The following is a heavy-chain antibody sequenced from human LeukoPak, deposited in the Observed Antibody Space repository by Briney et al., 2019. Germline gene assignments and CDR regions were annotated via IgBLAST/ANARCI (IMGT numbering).Heavy chain of an antibody. D-gene: IGHD4-17*01. J-gene: IGHJ4*02. CDR1: GGSISSYY. CDR2: IYYTGST. V-gene: IGHV4-59*01. Sequence: PSETLSLTCTLAGGSISSYYWSWIRQPPGKALEWIGYIYYTGSTSYNPSLTSRVTISVDTSKNLFSLKLSSVTAADTAIYYCARGSDFGDYWGQGTLVTVSS. CDR3: ARGSDFGDY.